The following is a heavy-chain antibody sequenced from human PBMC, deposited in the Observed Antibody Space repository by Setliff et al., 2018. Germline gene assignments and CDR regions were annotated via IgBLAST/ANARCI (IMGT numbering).Heavy chain of an antibody. J-gene: IGHJ3*02. CDR3: ARGPAGTYAFVI. V-gene: IGHV1-46*01. D-gene: IGHD1-7*01. Sequence: ASVKVSCKASGHTFTSYFMQWVRQAPGQGLEWMGMINPSGGYTIYAQKFQGRVTMTRDTSTSTVYLELSRLRSDDTAVYYCARGPAGTYAFVIWGQGTMVTVSS. CDR2: INPSGGYT. CDR1: GHTFTSYF.